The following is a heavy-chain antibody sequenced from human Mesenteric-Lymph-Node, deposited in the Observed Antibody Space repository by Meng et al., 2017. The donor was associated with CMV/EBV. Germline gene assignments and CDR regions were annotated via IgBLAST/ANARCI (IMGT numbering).Heavy chain of an antibody. J-gene: IGHJ4*02. CDR2: IDYNGDST. D-gene: IGHD6-13*01. CDR1: GFTFNTYD. Sequence: EVQLLESGGGWVQAGVSLSVSCAASGFTFNTYDMNWVRQAPGKGLEWVSSIDYNGDSTHYIDSVKGRFTISRDNSKNTLYLQMNSLRAEDTAVYYCAKPAAGSDYFDSWGQGTLVTVSS. V-gene: IGHV3-23*01. CDR3: AKPAAGSDYFDS.